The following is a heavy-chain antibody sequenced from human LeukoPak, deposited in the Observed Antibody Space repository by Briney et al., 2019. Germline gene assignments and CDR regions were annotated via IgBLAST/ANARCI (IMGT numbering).Heavy chain of an antibody. CDR1: GYTFTGYY. D-gene: IGHD2-2*01. CDR3: ARDFCSSTSCYDY. Sequence: ASVKVSCKASGYTFTGYYMHWVRQAPGQGLEWMGWINPNSGGANYAQKFQGRVTMTRDTSISTAYMELSRLRSDDTAVYYCARDFCSSTSCYDYWGQGTLVTVSS. J-gene: IGHJ4*02. CDR2: INPNSGGA. V-gene: IGHV1-2*02.